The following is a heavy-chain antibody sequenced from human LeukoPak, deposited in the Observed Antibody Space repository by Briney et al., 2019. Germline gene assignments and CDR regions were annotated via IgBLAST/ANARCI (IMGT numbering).Heavy chain of an antibody. J-gene: IGHJ4*02. CDR1: GYTFTSYY. D-gene: IGHD3-22*01. CDR2: INPSGGSA. CDR3: ARDLASSGYYWD. V-gene: IGHV1-46*01. Sequence: ASVKVSCKASGYTFTSYYMHWVRQAPGQGLEWVGIINPSGGSAIYAQNFQGRVTMTRDTSTSTVYMELSSLRPEDTAVYYCARDLASSGYYWDWGQGTLVTVSS.